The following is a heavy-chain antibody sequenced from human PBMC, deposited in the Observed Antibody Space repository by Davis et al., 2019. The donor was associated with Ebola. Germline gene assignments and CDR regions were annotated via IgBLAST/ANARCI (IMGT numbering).Heavy chain of an antibody. Sequence: GESLRLSCAASGFTFSGSAMHWVRQASGKGLEWVGRIGSKANSYATAYAASVKGRFTISRDDSKNTAYLQMNSLKTEDTAVYYCTTYIVVVPAGGMDVWGQGTTVTVSS. V-gene: IGHV3-73*01. CDR1: GFTFSGSA. J-gene: IGHJ6*02. CDR3: TTYIVVVPAGGMDV. CDR2: IGSKANSYAT. D-gene: IGHD2-2*01.